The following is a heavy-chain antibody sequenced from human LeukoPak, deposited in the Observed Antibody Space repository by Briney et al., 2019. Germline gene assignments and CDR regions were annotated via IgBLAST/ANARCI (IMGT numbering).Heavy chain of an antibody. CDR1: GFTFSSYA. Sequence: GGSLRLSCAASGFTFSSYAMSWVRQAPGKGLEWVSAISGSGGSTYYADSVKGRFTISRDNSKNTLYLQMNSLRAEDTAVYYCAKHDPGRQWLRADAFDIWGQGTMATVSS. D-gene: IGHD6-19*01. J-gene: IGHJ3*02. CDR3: AKHDPGRQWLRADAFDI. V-gene: IGHV3-23*01. CDR2: ISGSGGST.